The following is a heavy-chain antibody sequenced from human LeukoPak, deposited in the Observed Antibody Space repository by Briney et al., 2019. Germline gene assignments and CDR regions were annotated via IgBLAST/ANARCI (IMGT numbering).Heavy chain of an antibody. CDR1: GFSFSTSW. CDR2: INPDYSGT. V-gene: IGHV3-74*01. J-gene: IGHJ3*02. CDR3: ARPPDGLANAFDI. D-gene: IGHD5-24*01. Sequence: GSLRLSCKGSGFSFSTSWIHWVRQAPGEGLVWVSRINPDYSGTDYADSVRGRFTISRDNAKNTVFLQMNSLRAEDTAVYYCARPPDGLANAFDIWGLGTMVTVSS.